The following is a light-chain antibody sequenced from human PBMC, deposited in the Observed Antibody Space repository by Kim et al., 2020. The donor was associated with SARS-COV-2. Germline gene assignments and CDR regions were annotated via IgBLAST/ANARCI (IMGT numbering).Light chain of an antibody. CDR3: QQFDNLSLT. V-gene: IGKV1-33*01. J-gene: IGKJ4*01. CDR1: RDISNN. Sequence: ASVGDRVTITCQASRDISNNLNWYQQKPGKAPKVLIYDASNVHTGVSSRFSGSGSGTDFTSTITSLQPEDVATYYCQQFDNLSLTFGGGTKVDIK. CDR2: DAS.